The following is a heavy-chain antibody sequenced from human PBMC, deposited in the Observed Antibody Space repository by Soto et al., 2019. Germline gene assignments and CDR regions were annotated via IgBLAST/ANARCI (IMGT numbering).Heavy chain of an antibody. CDR1: GFPFINFA. Sequence: QSGGSLRLSCAASGFPFINFAMSWVRQSPGKGLEWVSAISGTGSRTWYADSVRGRFTVSRDNSKNTLYLQMNSLRAEDTAVYYCAKEIKYSTSWYDYWGQGTLVTVSS. V-gene: IGHV3-23*01. J-gene: IGHJ4*02. CDR2: ISGTGSRT. D-gene: IGHD6-13*01. CDR3: AKEIKYSTSWYDY.